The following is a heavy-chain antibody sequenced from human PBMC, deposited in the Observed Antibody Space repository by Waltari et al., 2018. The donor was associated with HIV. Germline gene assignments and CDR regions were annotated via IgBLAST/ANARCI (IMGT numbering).Heavy chain of an antibody. D-gene: IGHD1-26*01. CDR1: GFTFTTYG. V-gene: IGHV3-33*01. CDR3: ARQVGAALFDY. Sequence: QVQLAASGGGVVQPGRSLSLSCAASGFTFTTYGLHWVRQAPGKGLEWVALIWHDGSKTYYADSLKGRFTISRDNSKNTLYLQMNSLRGEDTAVYYCARQVGAALFDYWGQGALVTVSS. CDR2: IWHDGSKT. J-gene: IGHJ4*02.